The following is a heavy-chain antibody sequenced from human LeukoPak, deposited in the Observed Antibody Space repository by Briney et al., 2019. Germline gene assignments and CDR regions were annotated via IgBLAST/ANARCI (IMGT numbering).Heavy chain of an antibody. CDR2: ISWNSGRI. J-gene: IGHJ3*02. CDR3: AKAPSGDSSGYYTDAFDI. Sequence: PGGSLRLSCAASGFTFNGYAMHWVRQAPGKGLEWVPGISWNSGRIGYADSVKGRFTISRDNAKNSLYLQMNSLRAEDTAFYYCAKAPSGDSSGYYTDAFDIWGQGTMVTVSS. V-gene: IGHV3-9*01. D-gene: IGHD3-22*01. CDR1: GFTFNGYA.